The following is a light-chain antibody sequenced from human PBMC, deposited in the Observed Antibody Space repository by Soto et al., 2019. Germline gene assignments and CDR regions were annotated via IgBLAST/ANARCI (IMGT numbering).Light chain of an antibody. Sequence: EIVLTQSPGTLSLSPGETATLSCRASQSVASAYLAWYQHRPGQAPRLLIYGASSRATGIADRITGSGSGTDFTLTINRLEPEDFAVYYCHQYADSRWTVGQGTKVE. CDR3: HQYADSRWT. CDR2: GAS. CDR1: QSVASAY. V-gene: IGKV3-20*01. J-gene: IGKJ1*01.